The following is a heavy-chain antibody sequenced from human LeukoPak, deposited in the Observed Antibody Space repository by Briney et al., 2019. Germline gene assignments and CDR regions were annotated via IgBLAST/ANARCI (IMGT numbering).Heavy chain of an antibody. J-gene: IGHJ4*02. CDR2: INSDGSST. D-gene: IGHD2-2*01. CDR1: GFTFSSYW. V-gene: IGHV3-74*01. Sequence: GGSLRLSCAASGFTFSSYWMHWVRQAPGKGLVWVSRINSDGSSTTYADSVKGRFTISRDNAKNTLYLQMNSLRAEDTAVYYCAYFACSSTSCKYFDYWGQGTLVTASS. CDR3: AYFACSSTSCKYFDY.